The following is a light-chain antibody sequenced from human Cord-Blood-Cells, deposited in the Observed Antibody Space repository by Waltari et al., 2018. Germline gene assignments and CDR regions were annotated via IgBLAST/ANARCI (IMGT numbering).Light chain of an antibody. J-gene: IGLJ2*01. Sequence: QSALTQPASVSGSPGQSITISCTGTSSDVGGYNYVSWYQQHPGKAPKLMIYDVSNRPAGVSNRCSGSKSGNTASLTISWLQAEDEADYYCSSYTSSSTEVFGGGTKLTVL. CDR1: SSDVGGYNY. CDR3: SSYTSSSTEV. V-gene: IGLV2-14*01. CDR2: DVS.